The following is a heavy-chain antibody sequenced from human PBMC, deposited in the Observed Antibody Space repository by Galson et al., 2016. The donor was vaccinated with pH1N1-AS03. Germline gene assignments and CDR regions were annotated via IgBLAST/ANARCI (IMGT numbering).Heavy chain of an antibody. V-gene: IGHV3-23*01. J-gene: IGHJ4*02. CDR3: AKDRSSWPPGWGSVDS. CDR2: ISVTGGST. D-gene: IGHD6-13*01. Sequence: SLRLSCATSGFTFSSYGMTWVRQAPGKGLEWVSSISVTGGSTYYADSVKGRFTISRDHSKNTLYLQMSSLRAEDTAAYYCAKDRSSWPPGWGSVDSWGQGTLVTVSS. CDR1: GFTFSSYG.